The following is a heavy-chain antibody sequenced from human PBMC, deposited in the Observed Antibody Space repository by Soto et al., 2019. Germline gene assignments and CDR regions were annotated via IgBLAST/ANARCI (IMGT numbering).Heavy chain of an antibody. J-gene: IGHJ3*02. CDR2: VSYSGRT. Sequence: SETLSLTCAVSGGSINNYYWNWIRQPPGKGLEWIGYVSYSGRTNYNPSLKSRVNMLVDKSKIQLSLTLTSVTAADSAVYFCARPRGHTSGVFESWGQGTTVTVSS. D-gene: IGHD5-18*01. CDR1: GGSINNYY. CDR3: ARPRGHTSGVFES. V-gene: IGHV4-59*01.